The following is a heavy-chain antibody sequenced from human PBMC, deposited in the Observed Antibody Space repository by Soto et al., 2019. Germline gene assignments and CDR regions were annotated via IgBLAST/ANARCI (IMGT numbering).Heavy chain of an antibody. J-gene: IGHJ4*02. CDR3: ARDDGILYYCSGGSCSLGY. CDR2: INPSGGST. D-gene: IGHD2-15*01. V-gene: IGHV1-46*01. CDR1: GYTFTSYY. Sequence: QVQLVQSGAEVKKPGASVKVSCKASGYTFTSYYMHWVRQAPGQGLEWQGIINPSGGSTSYAQKFQGRVTMTRDTSTSTVYLELSSLRSEDTAVYYCARDDGILYYCSGGSCSLGYWGQGTLVTVSS.